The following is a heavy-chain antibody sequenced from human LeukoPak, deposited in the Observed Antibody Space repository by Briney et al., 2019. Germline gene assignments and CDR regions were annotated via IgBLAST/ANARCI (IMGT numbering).Heavy chain of an antibody. CDR2: ISWNSGSI. Sequence: GRSLRLSCAASGFTFDDYAMHWVRQAPGKGLEWVSGISWNSGSIGYADSVKGRFTISRDNAKNSLYLQMNSLRAEDTAVYYCAKDLGYDSSGYHYGMDVWGQGTTVTVSS. V-gene: IGHV3-9*01. CDR3: AKDLGYDSSGYHYGMDV. D-gene: IGHD3-22*01. J-gene: IGHJ6*02. CDR1: GFTFDDYA.